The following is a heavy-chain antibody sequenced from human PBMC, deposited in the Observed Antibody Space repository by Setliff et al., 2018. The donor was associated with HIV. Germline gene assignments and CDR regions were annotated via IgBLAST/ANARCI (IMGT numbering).Heavy chain of an antibody. CDR1: GFTFSSYG. V-gene: IGHV3-30*03. J-gene: IGHJ5*02. CDR3: VRDDSNGPNSLDP. Sequence: GGSPRLSCAASGFTFSSYGMHWVRQAPGKGLEWVAVISDDGSAKYYGDSVKGRFTISRDNSKDTLYLDLNSLRSEDTAVYYCVRDDSNGPNSLDPWGQGTLVTVSS. D-gene: IGHD2-8*01. CDR2: ISDDGSAK.